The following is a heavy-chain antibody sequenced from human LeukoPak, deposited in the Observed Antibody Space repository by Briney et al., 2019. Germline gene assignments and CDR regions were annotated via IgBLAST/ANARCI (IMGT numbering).Heavy chain of an antibody. CDR3: AGRVVAAVVFIDS. CDR1: GGSFSGYY. Sequence: SETLSLTCAVYGGSFSGYYWSWIRQPPGKGLEWIGEINHSGSTNYNPSLKSRVTISVDTSKNQFSLKLSSVTAADTAVYYCAGRVVAAVVFIDSWGRGTRVTVSS. CDR2: INHSGST. J-gene: IGHJ4*02. D-gene: IGHD6-25*01. V-gene: IGHV4-34*01.